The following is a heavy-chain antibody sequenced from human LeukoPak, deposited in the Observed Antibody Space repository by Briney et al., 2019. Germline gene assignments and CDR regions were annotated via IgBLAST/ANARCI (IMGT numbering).Heavy chain of an antibody. CDR3: AKPGIRYYDSSGYHFDY. J-gene: IGHJ4*02. Sequence: GGSLRLSCAASGFTFSSYAMSWVCQAPGKGLGWVSAISGSGGSTYYADSVKGRFTISRDNSKNTLYLQMNSLRAEDTAVYYCAKPGIRYYDSSGYHFDYWGQGTLVTVSS. CDR2: ISGSGGST. CDR1: GFTFSSYA. V-gene: IGHV3-23*01. D-gene: IGHD3-22*01.